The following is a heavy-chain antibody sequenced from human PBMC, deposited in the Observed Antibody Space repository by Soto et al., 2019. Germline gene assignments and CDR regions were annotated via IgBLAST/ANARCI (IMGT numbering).Heavy chain of an antibody. V-gene: IGHV1-46*01. CDR1: GYTFTSYY. D-gene: IGHD6-13*01. CDR3: ARDLSSIAAAGTHYGMDV. CDR2: INPSGGST. Sequence: ASVKVSCKASGYTFTSYYMHWVRQAPGQGLEWMGIINPSGGSTSYAQKFQGGVTMTRDTSTSTVYMELSSLRSEDTAVYYCARDLSSIAAAGTHYGMDVWGQGTTVTVSS. J-gene: IGHJ6*02.